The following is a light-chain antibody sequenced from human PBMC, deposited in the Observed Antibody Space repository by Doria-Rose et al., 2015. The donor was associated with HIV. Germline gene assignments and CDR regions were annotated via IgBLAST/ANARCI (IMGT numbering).Light chain of an antibody. CDR1: QSFSSTY. J-gene: IGKJ1*01. CDR2: DGS. Sequence: EIVLTQPPGTLSLSPGERATLSCRASQSFSSTYLAWYQQKPGQAPSLLIYDGSTKATGIPDRFSAGGSGTDFTLTINRLEPEDFALYYCHQYGTSWTFGQGTKVE. CDR3: HQYGTSWT. V-gene: IGKV3-20*01.